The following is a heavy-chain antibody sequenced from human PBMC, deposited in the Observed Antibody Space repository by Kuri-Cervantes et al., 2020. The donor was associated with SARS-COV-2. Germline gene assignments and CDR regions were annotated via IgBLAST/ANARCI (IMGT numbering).Heavy chain of an antibody. CDR2: ISGSSSYI. Sequence: GESLKISCAASGFTFSSYSMNWVRQAPGKGLEWVSSISGSSSYIYYADSVKGRFTISRDNAKNSLYLQMNSLRAEDTAVYYCARDSSGYYRLDYWGQGTLVTVSS. D-gene: IGHD3-22*01. CDR1: GFTFSSYS. V-gene: IGHV3-21*01. J-gene: IGHJ4*02. CDR3: ARDSSGYYRLDY.